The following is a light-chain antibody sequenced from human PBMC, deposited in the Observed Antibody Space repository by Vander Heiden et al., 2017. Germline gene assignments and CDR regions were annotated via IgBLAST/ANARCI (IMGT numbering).Light chain of an antibody. CDR2: EVS. V-gene: IGLV2-8*01. J-gene: IGLJ3*02. CDR1: SSDVGVYNY. Sequence: QSALTQPPSASGSPVPSVTISCTGTSSDVGVYNYVSWYQQHPGKAPKLMIYEVSKRPSGVPDRFSGSRSGNTASLTVSGLQAEDEADYYCSSYAGSNNWVFGGGTKLTVL. CDR3: SSYAGSNNWV.